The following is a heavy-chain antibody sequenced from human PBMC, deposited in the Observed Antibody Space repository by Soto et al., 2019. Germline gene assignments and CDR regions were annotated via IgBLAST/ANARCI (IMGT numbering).Heavy chain of an antibody. J-gene: IGHJ6*02. Sequence: GGSLRLSCEASGFNFRSYCMNWVRQAPGKGLEWVASISSSSTFSYYADSVKGRFTISRDNAHNSVSLQMNSLRAEGTAVYYCARDPCQQLVLYFYYGMDLWGQGTTVTVSS. D-gene: IGHD6-13*01. V-gene: IGHV3-21*01. CDR3: ARDPCQQLVLYFYYGMDL. CDR2: ISSSSTFS. CDR1: GFNFRSYC.